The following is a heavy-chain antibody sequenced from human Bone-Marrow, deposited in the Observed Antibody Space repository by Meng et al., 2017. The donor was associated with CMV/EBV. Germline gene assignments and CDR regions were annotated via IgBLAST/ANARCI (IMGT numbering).Heavy chain of an antibody. CDR3: ASVSETYSGAFDL. J-gene: IGHJ3*01. V-gene: IGHV1-18*04. Sequence: ASVKVSCKASGYTFTYRYLHWVRQAPGQALEWMGWISVYSGNTNYAQKFQGRFTMTTESSTSTAYMELRSLRSDDTAVYYCASVSETYSGAFDLWGQGTMVTVSS. D-gene: IGHD1-26*01. CDR2: ISVYSGNT. CDR1: GYTFTYRY.